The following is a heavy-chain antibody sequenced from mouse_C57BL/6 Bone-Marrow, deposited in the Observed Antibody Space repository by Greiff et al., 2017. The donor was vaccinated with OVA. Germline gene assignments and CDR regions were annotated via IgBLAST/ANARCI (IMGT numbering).Heavy chain of an antibody. CDR3: AKPGSTMVTTGGYYYAMDY. V-gene: IGHV2-3*01. J-gene: IGHJ4*01. D-gene: IGHD2-2*01. Sequence: VMLVESGPGLVAPSQTLSITCTVSGFSLTSYGVSWVRQPPGKGLEWLGVIWGDGSTNYHSAPISRLSISKDNSKSQVFLKLNSLQTDDTATYYCAKPGSTMVTTGGYYYAMDYWGQGTSVTVSS. CDR2: IWGDGST. CDR1: GFSLTSYG.